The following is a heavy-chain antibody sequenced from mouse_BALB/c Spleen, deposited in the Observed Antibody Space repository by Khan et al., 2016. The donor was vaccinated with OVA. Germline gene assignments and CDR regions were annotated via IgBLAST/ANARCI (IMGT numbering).Heavy chain of an antibody. J-gene: IGHJ2*01. CDR2: INYSGST. D-gene: IGHD1-1*01. CDR1: GYSITSDYA. V-gene: IGHV3-2*02. CDR3: ARAYYGSSYFDY. Sequence: VQLKESGPGLVKPSQSLSLTCTVSGYSITSDYAWNWIRQFPGNKLEWMGYINYSGSTSYNPSLKSRISITRDTSKNRFFRQLNSVTTEDTATYSCARAYYGSSYFDYWGQGTTLTVSS.